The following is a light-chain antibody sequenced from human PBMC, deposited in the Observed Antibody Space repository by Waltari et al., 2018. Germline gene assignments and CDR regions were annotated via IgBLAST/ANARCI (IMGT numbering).Light chain of an antibody. CDR3: LQYSSSPMYS. Sequence: DIQMTQSPSSLSASVGDTVTITCRASQSISSWLAWYQQKPGKAPKLLNYKASSLQSGVPSRFSGSGSGTDFTLTISSLQPEDFATYYCLQYSSSPMYSFGQGTKVEIK. CDR2: KAS. V-gene: IGKV1-12*01. CDR1: QSISSW. J-gene: IGKJ2*03.